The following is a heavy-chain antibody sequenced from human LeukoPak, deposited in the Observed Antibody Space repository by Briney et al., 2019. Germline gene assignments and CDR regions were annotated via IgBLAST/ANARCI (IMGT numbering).Heavy chain of an antibody. J-gene: IGHJ4*02. Sequence: GGSLRLSCAASGFTFSSYAMHWVRQAPGKGLEWVAVISYDGSNKYYADSVKGRFTISRDNSKNTLYLQMNSLRAEDTAVYYCAKEGDFWSGSEDYYFDYWGQGTLVTVSS. V-gene: IGHV3-30-3*01. CDR3: AKEGDFWSGSEDYYFDY. D-gene: IGHD3-3*01. CDR2: ISYDGSNK. CDR1: GFTFSSYA.